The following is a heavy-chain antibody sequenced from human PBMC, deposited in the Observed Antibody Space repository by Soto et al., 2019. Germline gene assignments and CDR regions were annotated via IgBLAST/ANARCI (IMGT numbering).Heavy chain of an antibody. CDR3: ARDITLGITGTTGGMDV. J-gene: IGHJ6*02. D-gene: IGHD1-7*01. CDR2: IYYSGST. CDR1: GGSISSGGYY. Sequence: QVQPQESGPGLVKPSQTLSLTCTVSGGSISSGGYYWSWIRQHPGKGLEWIGYIYYSGSTYYNPSLKSRVTISVDTSKNQFSLKLSSVTAADTAVYYCARDITLGITGTTGGMDVWGQGTTVTVSS. V-gene: IGHV4-31*03.